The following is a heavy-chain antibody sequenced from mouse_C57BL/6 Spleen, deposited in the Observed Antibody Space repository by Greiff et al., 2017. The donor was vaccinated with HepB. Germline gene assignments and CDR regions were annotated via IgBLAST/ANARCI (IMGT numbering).Heavy chain of an antibody. CDR2: IDPSDSYT. CDR1: GYTFTSYW. CDR3: ARDGGYDAWFAY. V-gene: IGHV1-59*01. J-gene: IGHJ3*01. Sequence: VQLQQPGAELVRPGPSVKLSCKASGYTFTSYWMHWVKQRPGQGLEWIGVIDPSDSYTNYNQKFKGKATLTVDTSSSTAYMQLSSLTSEDSAVYDCARDGGYDAWFAYWGQGTLVTVSA. D-gene: IGHD2-2*01.